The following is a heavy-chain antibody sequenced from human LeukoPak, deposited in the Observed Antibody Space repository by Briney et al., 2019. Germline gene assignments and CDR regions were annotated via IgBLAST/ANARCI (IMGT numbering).Heavy chain of an antibody. CDR3: ARDLGYCSSTSCHQSPDAFDI. Sequence: PGGSLRLSCAASGFTFSSCWMHWVRQAPGKGLVWVSRINSDGSSTSYADSVKGRFTISRDNAKNSLYLQMNSLRAEDTAVYYCARDLGYCSSTSCHQSPDAFDIWGQGTMVTVSS. CDR2: INSDGSST. CDR1: GFTFSSCW. V-gene: IGHV3-74*01. J-gene: IGHJ3*02. D-gene: IGHD2-2*01.